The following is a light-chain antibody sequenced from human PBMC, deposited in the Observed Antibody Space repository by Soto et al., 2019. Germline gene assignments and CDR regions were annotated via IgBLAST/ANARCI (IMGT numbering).Light chain of an antibody. CDR3: QQYGSSRWT. CDR1: HIVSSTS. Sequence: EMVLTQSPGTLSLSPGERATLSCRASHIVSSTSVAWYQQKPGQAPRLLIYGGSSRATGITDRFSGSASGIDFTLTISILEPEDFAVYYCQQYGSSRWTFGQGTKVEIK. CDR2: GGS. J-gene: IGKJ1*01. V-gene: IGKV3-20*01.